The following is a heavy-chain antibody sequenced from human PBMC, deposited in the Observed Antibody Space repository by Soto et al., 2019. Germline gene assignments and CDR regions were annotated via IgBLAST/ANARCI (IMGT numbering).Heavy chain of an antibody. CDR1: GFTFSSYA. Sequence: EVQLLESGGGLVQPGGSLRLSCAASGFTFSSYAMSWVRQAPGKGLEWVSAISGSGGSTYYADSVKGRFTISRDNSKNTLYLQMNSLRAEDTAVYYCAKDYPNDYSIYLYYYGMDVWGQGTTVTVSS. CDR3: AKDYPNDYSIYLYYYGMDV. CDR2: ISGSGGST. J-gene: IGHJ6*02. V-gene: IGHV3-23*01. D-gene: IGHD4-4*01.